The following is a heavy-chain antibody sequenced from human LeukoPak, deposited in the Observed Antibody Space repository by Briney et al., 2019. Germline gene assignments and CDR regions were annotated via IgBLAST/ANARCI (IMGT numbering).Heavy chain of an antibody. J-gene: IGHJ5*02. CDR2: IKQDGSEK. V-gene: IGHV3-7*01. CDR1: GFTFSSYW. CDR3: ARDYDSRGYSPAA. D-gene: IGHD3-22*01. Sequence: SGGSLRLSCAASGFTFSSYWMSWVRQAPGKGLEWVANIKQDGSEKYYVDSVKGRFTISRDSAKNSLYLQMNSLRAEDTAVYYCARDYDSRGYSPAAWGQGTLVTVSS.